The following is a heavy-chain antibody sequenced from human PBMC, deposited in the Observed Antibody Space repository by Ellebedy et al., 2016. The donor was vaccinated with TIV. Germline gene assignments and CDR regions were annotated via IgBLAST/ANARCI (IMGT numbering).Heavy chain of an antibody. V-gene: IGHV4-34*01. J-gene: IGHJ4*02. CDR2: INHSGNT. Sequence: SETLSLTCAVYGGSFSGYYWNWIRQPPGKGLEWIGEINHSGNTNYNPSLKNRVTISVDTSKNQFSLNLNSVTAADTAAYYCARGGTFSHGLWYFDYWGQGTLVTVSS. CDR1: GGSFSGYY. D-gene: IGHD5-18*01. CDR3: ARGGTFSHGLWYFDY.